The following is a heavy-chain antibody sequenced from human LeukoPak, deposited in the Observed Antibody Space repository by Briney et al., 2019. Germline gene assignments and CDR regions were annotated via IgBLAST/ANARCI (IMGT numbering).Heavy chain of an antibody. V-gene: IGHV1-46*01. Sequence: ASVKVSCKASGYTFTSYYIHLVRQAPGQGFEWMAIINPSGGSTSYAQKFQGRVTMTRDMSTSTVYMELSSLRSEDTAVYYCARDWGFGELLPFWGQGTLVTVSS. D-gene: IGHD3-10*01. CDR3: ARDWGFGELLPF. CDR1: GYTFTSYY. CDR2: INPSGGST. J-gene: IGHJ4*02.